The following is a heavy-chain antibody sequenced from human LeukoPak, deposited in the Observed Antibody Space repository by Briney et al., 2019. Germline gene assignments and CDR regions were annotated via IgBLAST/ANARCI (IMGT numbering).Heavy chain of an antibody. Sequence: PGGSLRLSCAASGFTFSSYAMSWVRQAPGKGLEWVSAISGSGGSTYYADSVKGRFTISRDNSKNTLYLQMNSLRAEDTAVYYCAKDGTYYYGSGSDYWGQGTLVTVSS. V-gene: IGHV3-23*01. J-gene: IGHJ4*02. CDR2: ISGSGGST. CDR1: GFTFSSYA. D-gene: IGHD3-10*01. CDR3: AKDGTYYYGSGSDY.